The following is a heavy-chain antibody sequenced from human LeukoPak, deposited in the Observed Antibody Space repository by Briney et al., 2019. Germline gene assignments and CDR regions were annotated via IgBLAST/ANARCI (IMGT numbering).Heavy chain of an antibody. CDR1: GGSISSYY. V-gene: IGHV4-4*07. Sequence: SETLSLTCTVAGGSISSYYWSWIRQPAGKGLEWIGRFYSGGSADYNPSLKSRVTMSVDTSKNQFSLKLSSVTAADTALYYCARVYSGYDLPGSLANYYFDYWGQGTLVTVSS. CDR2: FYSGGSA. J-gene: IGHJ4*02. D-gene: IGHD5-12*01. CDR3: ARVYSGYDLPGSLANYYFDY.